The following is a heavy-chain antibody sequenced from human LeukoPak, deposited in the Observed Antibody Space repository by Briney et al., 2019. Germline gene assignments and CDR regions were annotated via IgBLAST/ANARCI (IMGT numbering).Heavy chain of an antibody. J-gene: IGHJ6*03. CDR1: GFTFSSST. Sequence: GGSLRLSCAASGFTFSSSTMNWVRQAPGKGLEWVSSISGGSIYIYYADSVKGRFTISRDNGKNSLYLQMNSLRAEDTAVYYCASDKTAQLDNYYYYMDVWGKGTTVTISS. CDR2: ISGGSIYI. D-gene: IGHD6-13*01. V-gene: IGHV3-21*06. CDR3: ASDKTAQLDNYYYYMDV.